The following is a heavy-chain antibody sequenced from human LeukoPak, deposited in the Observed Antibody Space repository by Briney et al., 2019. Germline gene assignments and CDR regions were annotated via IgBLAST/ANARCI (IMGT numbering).Heavy chain of an antibody. CDR3: VTIIWSGPYYFYY. D-gene: IGHD3-3*01. V-gene: IGHV4-39*07. CDR2: IYYSGST. CDR1: GGSISSSSYY. J-gene: IGHJ4*03. Sequence: SETLSLTCTVSGGSISSSSYYWGWIRQPPGKGLEWIGSIYYSGSTYNPSLKRRGTISIDTSKHQFYLKLSSVTAADTAVYYCVTIIWSGPYYFYYWGPGTLVT.